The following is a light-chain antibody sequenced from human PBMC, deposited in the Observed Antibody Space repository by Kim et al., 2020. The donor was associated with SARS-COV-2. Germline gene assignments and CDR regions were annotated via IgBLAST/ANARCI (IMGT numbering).Light chain of an antibody. J-gene: IGLJ3*02. CDR1: SLRSYY. Sequence: SSELTQDPAVSVALGQTVRITCQGDSLRSYYASWYQQKPGQAPVLVIYGKNNRPSGIPDRFSGSSSGNTASLTITGAQAEDEADYYCNSRNFSAKFWVFG. CDR3: NSRNFSAKFWV. CDR2: GKN. V-gene: IGLV3-19*01.